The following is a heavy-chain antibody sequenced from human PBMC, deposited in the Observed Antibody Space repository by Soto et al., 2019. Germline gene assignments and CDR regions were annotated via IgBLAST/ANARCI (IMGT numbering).Heavy chain of an antibody. J-gene: IGHJ6*02. V-gene: IGHV4-30-4*01. D-gene: IGHD1-1*01. Sequence: SETLSLTCTVSGASVSTGAYYWSWIRQTPGKGLEWIGHIFYSGTTYYNPSLKSRLTISVDTSKNHFSLRLTSVTAADTAVYYCARDLWVEPELYYYGMDVWGQGTTVTVSS. CDR1: GASVSTGAYY. CDR2: IFYSGTT. CDR3: ARDLWVEPELYYYGMDV.